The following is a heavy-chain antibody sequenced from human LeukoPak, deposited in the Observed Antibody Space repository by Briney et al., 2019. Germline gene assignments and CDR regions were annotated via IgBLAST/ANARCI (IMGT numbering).Heavy chain of an antibody. Sequence: GGSLRLSCAASGFTFSNYGMHWVRQAPGKGLEWVAFVRYDESTKFYADSVKGRFTISRDNSKTTLYLQMNSLRAEDTAVYYCAKDQRDNYYDSSGYYYYFDYWGQGTLVTVSS. D-gene: IGHD3-22*01. J-gene: IGHJ4*02. CDR3: AKDQRDNYYDSSGYYYYFDY. CDR2: VRYDESTK. CDR1: GFTFSNYG. V-gene: IGHV3-30*02.